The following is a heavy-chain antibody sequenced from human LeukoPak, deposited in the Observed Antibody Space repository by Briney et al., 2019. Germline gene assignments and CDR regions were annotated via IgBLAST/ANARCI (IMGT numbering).Heavy chain of an antibody. CDR2: IYYSGST. D-gene: IGHD5-18*01. CDR3: AREGGYSYGDAPLHFDY. CDR1: GGSISSYY. Sequence: SETLSLTCTVSGGSISSYYWSWIRQPPGKGLEWIGYIYYSGSTSYNPSLKSRVTISVDTSKKQFSLKLSSVTAADTAVYYCAREGGYSYGDAPLHFDYWGQGTLVTVSS. V-gene: IGHV4-59*12. J-gene: IGHJ4*02.